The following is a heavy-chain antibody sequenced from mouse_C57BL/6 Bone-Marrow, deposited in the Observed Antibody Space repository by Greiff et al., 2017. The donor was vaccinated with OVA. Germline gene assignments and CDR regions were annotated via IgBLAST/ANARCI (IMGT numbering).Heavy chain of an antibody. D-gene: IGHD2-4*01. Sequence: EVQLQQSGAELVRPGASVKLSCTASGFNIKDDYMHWVKQRPEQGLEWIGGIDPENGDTEYASKFQGKATITADTSANTAYLQLSSMTSEDTAVYYCTTRGDYDGWFAYWGQGTLVTVSA. J-gene: IGHJ3*01. CDR2: IDPENGDT. V-gene: IGHV14-4*01. CDR1: GFNIKDDY. CDR3: TTRGDYDGWFAY.